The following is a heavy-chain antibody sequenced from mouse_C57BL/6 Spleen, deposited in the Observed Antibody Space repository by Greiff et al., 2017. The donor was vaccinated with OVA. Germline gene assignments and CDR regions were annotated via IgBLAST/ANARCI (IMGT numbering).Heavy chain of an antibody. J-gene: IGHJ3*01. D-gene: IGHD1-1*01. Sequence: EVKLVESGPGMVKPSQSLSLTCTVTGYSITSGYDWHWIRHFPGNKLEWMGYISYSGSTNYNPSLKSRISITHDTSKNHFFLKLNSVTTEDTATYYCAREGDYYGSSYPWFAYWGQGTLVTVSA. CDR3: AREGDYYGSSYPWFAY. CDR2: ISYSGST. V-gene: IGHV3-1*01. CDR1: GYSITSGYD.